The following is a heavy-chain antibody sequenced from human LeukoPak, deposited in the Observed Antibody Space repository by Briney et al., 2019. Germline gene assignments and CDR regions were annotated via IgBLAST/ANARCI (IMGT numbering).Heavy chain of an antibody. J-gene: IGHJ6*03. CDR3: ARVLRFLEWSVGYMDV. V-gene: IGHV4-39*07. Sequence: SETLSLTCTVSGGSISSSRYYWGWIRQPPGKGLEWIGRIYSSGSTYYNPSLKSRVTISLDTSNNQFSLKLSSVTAADTAVYYCARVLRFLEWSVGYMDVWGKGTTVTVSS. D-gene: IGHD3-3*01. CDR1: GGSISSSRYY. CDR2: IYSSGST.